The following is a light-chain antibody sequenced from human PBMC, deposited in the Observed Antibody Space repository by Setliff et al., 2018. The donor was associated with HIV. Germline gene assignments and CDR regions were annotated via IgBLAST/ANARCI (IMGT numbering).Light chain of an antibody. CDR3: SSYAGTYTYI. Sequence: QSALTQPASVSGSPEQSITISCTGTSSDVGDYNYVSWYQQHPGKVPKVMIYEVSNRPSGVSNRFSGSKSGNTASLTISGLQSEDEADYYCSSYAGTYTYIFGSGTKVTVL. CDR2: EVS. V-gene: IGLV2-14*01. CDR1: SSDVGDYNY. J-gene: IGLJ1*01.